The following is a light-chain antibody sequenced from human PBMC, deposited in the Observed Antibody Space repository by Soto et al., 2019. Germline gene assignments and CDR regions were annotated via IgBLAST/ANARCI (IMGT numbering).Light chain of an antibody. CDR1: SRDVGGYNY. J-gene: IGLJ1*01. CDR3: TSYAGGNNV. CDR2: EVN. Sequence: QSALTQPPSASGSPGQSVTISCTGTSRDVGGYNYVSWYQQHPGKVPKLMVYEVNKRPSGVPDRFSGSKSGNTASLTVSGLQAEDEADYYCTSYAGGNNVFGTATKLTVL. V-gene: IGLV2-8*01.